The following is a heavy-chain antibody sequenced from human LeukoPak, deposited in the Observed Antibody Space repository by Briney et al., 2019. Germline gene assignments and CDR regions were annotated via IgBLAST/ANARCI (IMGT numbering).Heavy chain of an antibody. Sequence: SETLSLTCTVSGGSISSSSYYWGWIRQPPGKGLEWIGSIYYSGSTYYNPSLKSRVTISVDTSKNQFSLKLSSVTAADTAVYYCARDEMVAMVRGAIWGQGTMVTVSS. CDR1: GGSISSSSYY. D-gene: IGHD3-10*01. CDR3: ARDEMVAMVRGAI. CDR2: IYYSGST. V-gene: IGHV4-39*07. J-gene: IGHJ3*02.